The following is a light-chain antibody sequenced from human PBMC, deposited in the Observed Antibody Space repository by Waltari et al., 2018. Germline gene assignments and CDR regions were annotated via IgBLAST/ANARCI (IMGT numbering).Light chain of an antibody. V-gene: IGLV1-40*01. Sequence: QSVLTQPPSVSGAPGQSVTLSCSGRLSDIGLNSHLSWYHQLPGRAPKLLISGNNNRPSGIPDRFSGSKSGTSASLAITGLQAEDEADYYCQSFDSSLNLYVFGTGTTVTVL. CDR2: GNN. CDR1: LSDIGLNSH. CDR3: QSFDSSLNLYV. J-gene: IGLJ1*01.